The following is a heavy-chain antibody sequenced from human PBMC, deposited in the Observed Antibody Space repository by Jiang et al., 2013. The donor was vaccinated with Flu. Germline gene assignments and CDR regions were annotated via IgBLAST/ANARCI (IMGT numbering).Heavy chain of an antibody. V-gene: IGHV1-3*01. J-gene: IGHJ6*03. CDR3: ARVDFWSGKGYYYYYMDV. D-gene: IGHD3-3*01. CDR1: GYTFTSYA. Sequence: GAEVKKPGASVKVSCKASGYTFTSYAMHWVRQAPGQRLEWMGWINAGNGNTKYSQKFQGRVTITRDTSASTAYMELSSLRSEDTAVYYCARVDFWSGKGYYYYYMDVWGKGTTVTVSS. CDR2: INAGNGNT.